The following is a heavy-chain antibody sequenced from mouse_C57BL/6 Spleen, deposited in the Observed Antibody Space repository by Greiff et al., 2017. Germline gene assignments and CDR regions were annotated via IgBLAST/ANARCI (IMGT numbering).Heavy chain of an antibody. CDR2: LDPEDGET. Sequence: VKLKQSGAELVKPGASVKLSCTASGFNIKDYYLHWVKQRTEQGLAWIGRLDPEDGETTPAPKFQGKATITAATPSNTAYLQLSSLTSEDTAVYYCARSVGDASDYWGQGTSVTVSS. V-gene: IGHV14-2*01. D-gene: IGHD2-14*01. J-gene: IGHJ4*01. CDR3: ARSVGDASDY. CDR1: GFNIKDYY.